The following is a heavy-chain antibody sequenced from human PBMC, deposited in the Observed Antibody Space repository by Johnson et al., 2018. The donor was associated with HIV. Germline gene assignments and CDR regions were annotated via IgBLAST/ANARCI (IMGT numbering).Heavy chain of an antibody. CDR3: TKMGALGAFDI. D-gene: IGHD3-16*01. CDR1: LFTFRSYA. J-gene: IGHJ3*02. V-gene: IGHV3-30*04. Sequence: QVQLVESGGGVTTPRKSLRLSCTASLFTFRSYAMHWVRQAPGKGLEWVAVISYDGSNKYYADSVTGRFTISRDNSKNTLSLQMNSLRAEDTAVYYCTKMGALGAFDIWGQGTMVTVSS. CDR2: ISYDGSNK.